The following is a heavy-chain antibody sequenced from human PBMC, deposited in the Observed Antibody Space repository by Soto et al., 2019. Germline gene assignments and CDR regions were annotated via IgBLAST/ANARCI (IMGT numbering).Heavy chain of an antibody. J-gene: IGHJ4*02. Sequence: SETLSLTCTVSGGSITSYYWSWIRQPPGKGLEWIGYIYHSGSTNSNPSLKSRVTISLDTSKSQFSLRLSSVTAADTAVYYCTSRAHDFWGPGILVTVS. V-gene: IGHV4-59*01. D-gene: IGHD3-3*01. CDR2: IYHSGST. CDR1: GGSITSYY. CDR3: TSRAHDF.